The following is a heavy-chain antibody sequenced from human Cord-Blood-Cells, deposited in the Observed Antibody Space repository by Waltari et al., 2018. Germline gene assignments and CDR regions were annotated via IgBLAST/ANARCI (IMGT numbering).Heavy chain of an antibody. Sequence: QVQLQQWGAGLLKPSETLSLTCAVYGGSFSGYYWSWIRQPPGKGREWIGEINHSGSTNYNPSLKSRVTISVDTSKNQFSLKLSSVTAADTAVYYCARVRYYDFWSGYLDAFDIWGQGTMVTVSS. CDR2: INHSGST. CDR3: ARVRYYDFWSGYLDAFDI. V-gene: IGHV4-34*01. J-gene: IGHJ3*02. D-gene: IGHD3-3*01. CDR1: GGSFSGYY.